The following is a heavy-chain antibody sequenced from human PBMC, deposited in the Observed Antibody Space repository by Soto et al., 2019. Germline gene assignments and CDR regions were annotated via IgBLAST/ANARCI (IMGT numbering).Heavy chain of an antibody. CDR2: ISYDGSNK. CDR3: AKDLGDYGDYFDY. Sequence: QVQLVESGGGVVQPGRSLRLSCAASGFTFSSYGMHWVRQAPGKGLEWVAVISYDGSNKYYADSVKGRFTISRDNSKNTLYLQMTSLRAEDTAVYCCAKDLGDYGDYFDYWGQGTLVTVSS. V-gene: IGHV3-30*18. D-gene: IGHD4-17*01. CDR1: GFTFSSYG. J-gene: IGHJ4*02.